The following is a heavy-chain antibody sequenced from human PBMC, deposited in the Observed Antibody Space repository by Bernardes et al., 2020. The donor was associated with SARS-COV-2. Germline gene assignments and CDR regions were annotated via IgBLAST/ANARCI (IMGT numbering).Heavy chain of an antibody. Sequence: ETLSITCSVSGDSINSASYRWGWIRQAPGKGLEWIGSLSYGGNTYYTPSLRSRVTMSADTSNNQFSLKVTSLTAADTAVYYCARDSGNIVTTTERFDYWGQGTLVTVSS. CDR2: LSYGGNT. CDR3: ARDSGNIVTTTERFDY. CDR1: GDSINSASYR. D-gene: IGHD5-12*01. V-gene: IGHV4-39*07. J-gene: IGHJ4*02.